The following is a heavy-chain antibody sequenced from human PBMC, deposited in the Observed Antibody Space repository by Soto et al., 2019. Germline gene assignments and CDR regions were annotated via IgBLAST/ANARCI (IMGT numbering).Heavy chain of an antibody. CDR2: IDPKSGGT. V-gene: IGHV1-2*02. Sequence: QLVQSGAEVKKPGASVKVSCKTSGPTFIAYYIHWVRQAPGQGLEWMGWIDPKSGGTTYEQKFLGRVTMTRDASIHTTYMEPNRLTSDDTAVYYCARVSVDVPQWGQGTLLTVSS. CDR1: GPTFIAYY. J-gene: IGHJ4*02. D-gene: IGHD5-12*01. CDR3: ARVSVDVPQ.